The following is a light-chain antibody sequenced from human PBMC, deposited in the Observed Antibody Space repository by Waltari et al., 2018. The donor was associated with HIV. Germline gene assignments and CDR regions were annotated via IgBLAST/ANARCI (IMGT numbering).Light chain of an antibody. CDR2: KAS. J-gene: IGKJ1*01. Sequence: DIQMTQAPSTLSASVGARVTIPCRASQNINYWLAWYQQRPGKAPKRLIYKASSRECGVPSRFSGSGSGTEFSLTISSLQADDFAAYYCQQYISSSWTFGQGTTVDIK. CDR1: QNINYW. V-gene: IGKV1-5*03. CDR3: QQYISSSWT.